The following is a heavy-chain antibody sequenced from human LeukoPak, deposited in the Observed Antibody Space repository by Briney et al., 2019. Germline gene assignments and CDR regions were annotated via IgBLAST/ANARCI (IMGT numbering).Heavy chain of an antibody. J-gene: IGHJ5*02. V-gene: IGHV4-59*10. CDR2: IYTSGST. CDR3: ARHIAAAGYYRWFDP. Sequence: SETLSLTCAVYGGSFSSYYWSWIRQPAGKGLEWIGRIYTSGSTNYNPSLKSRVTMSVDTSKNQFSLKLSSVTAADTAVYYCARHIAAAGYYRWFDPWGQGTLVTVSS. D-gene: IGHD6-13*01. CDR1: GGSFSSYY.